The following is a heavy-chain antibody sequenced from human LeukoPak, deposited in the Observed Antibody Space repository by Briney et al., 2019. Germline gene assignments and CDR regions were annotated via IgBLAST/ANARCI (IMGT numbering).Heavy chain of an antibody. D-gene: IGHD3-10*01. CDR2: IYYSGST. CDR3: ARRGITRDAFDI. Sequence: SETLSLTCTVSGGSISSSSYYWVCIRQPPGKGLEWIGSIYYSGSTYYNPSLKSRVTISVDTYKNQFSLKLSSVTGADTAVYYCARRGITRDAFDIWGQGTMVTVSS. V-gene: IGHV4-39*01. J-gene: IGHJ3*02. CDR1: GGSISSSSYY.